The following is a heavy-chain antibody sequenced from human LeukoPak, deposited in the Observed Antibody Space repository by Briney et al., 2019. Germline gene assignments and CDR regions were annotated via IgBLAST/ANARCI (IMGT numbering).Heavy chain of an antibody. J-gene: IGHJ3*01. Sequence: SETLSLTCTVSGGSISSHYWSWIRQPPGKGLEWIGYVYHSGATYYSPSLKSRISIPMDRSKNQFSLRLKSVTAADTAVYFCASSHCGGDCFSSVAFDFWGPGTMVTVSS. CDR1: GGSISSHY. CDR2: VYHSGAT. CDR3: ASSHCGGDCFSSVAFDF. D-gene: IGHD2-21*02. V-gene: IGHV4-59*04.